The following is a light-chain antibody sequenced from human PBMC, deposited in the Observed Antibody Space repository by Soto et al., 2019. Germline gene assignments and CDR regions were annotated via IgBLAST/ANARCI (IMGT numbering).Light chain of an antibody. J-gene: IGLJ2*01. Sequence: QSALTQPPSASGSPGQSVTISCTGTSSDVGGYNYVSWYQQHPGKAPKLMIYEVTKRPSGVPHRFSGSKSGNTASLTVSGLQAEDEADYYCSSYGGSKNLVFGGGTKLTVL. V-gene: IGLV2-8*01. CDR1: SSDVGGYNY. CDR2: EVT. CDR3: SSYGGSKNLV.